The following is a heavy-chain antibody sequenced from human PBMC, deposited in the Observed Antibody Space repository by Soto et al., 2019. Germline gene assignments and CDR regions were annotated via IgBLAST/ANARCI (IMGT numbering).Heavy chain of an antibody. CDR3: ARETLRGDFDD. D-gene: IGHD3-16*01. Sequence: GSLRLSCVASGFTFNRSSMNWVRQAPGKGLEWVSSISSESAYRYYADSTEGRFTVSRDNAKNSLFLQMDNLRVEDTAVYYCARETLRGDFDDWGQGTLVTVSS. CDR2: ISSESAYR. CDR1: GFTFNRSS. V-gene: IGHV3-21*06. J-gene: IGHJ4*02.